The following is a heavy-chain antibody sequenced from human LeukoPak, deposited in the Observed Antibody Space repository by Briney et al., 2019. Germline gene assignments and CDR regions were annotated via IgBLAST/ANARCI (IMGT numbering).Heavy chain of an antibody. V-gene: IGHV3-21*01. D-gene: IGHD3-10*01. CDR1: GFTFSDYG. CDR3: ARGGPYYYGSGTYYGFDY. CDR2: ISTTSSYI. J-gene: IGHJ4*02. Sequence: GGSLRLSCAASGFTFSDYGMSWVRQAPGKGLEWVSSISTTSSYIYYADSMKGRFTISRGNAKNSLYLQMNSLRAEDTAVYYCARGGPYYYGSGTYYGFDYWGQGTLVTVSS.